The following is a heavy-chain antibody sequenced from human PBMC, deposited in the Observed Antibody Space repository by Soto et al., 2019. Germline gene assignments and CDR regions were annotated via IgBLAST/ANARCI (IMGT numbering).Heavy chain of an antibody. V-gene: IGHV3-48*01. CDR2: ISSSSSTI. J-gene: IGHJ4*02. Sequence: PGGSLRLSCAASGFTFSSYSMNWVRQAPGKGLEWVSYISSSSSTIYYADSVKGRFTISRDNAKNSLYLQMNSLRAEDTAVYYCARDIVVVSAAADSDYWGQGTLVTVSS. CDR1: GFTFSSYS. D-gene: IGHD2-2*01. CDR3: ARDIVVVSAAADSDY.